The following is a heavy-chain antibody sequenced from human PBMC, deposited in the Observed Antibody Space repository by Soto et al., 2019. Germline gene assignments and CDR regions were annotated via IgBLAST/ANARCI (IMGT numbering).Heavy chain of an antibody. J-gene: IGHJ3*02. V-gene: IGHV1-2*04. CDR2: INPNSGGT. Sequence: ASVKVSCKASGYTFTGYYMHWVRHAPGQGLEWMGWINPNSGGTNYAQKFQGWVTMTRDTSISTAYMELSRLRSDDTAVYYCARGPASGLDAFDIWGHGTMVTVSS. CDR1: GYTFTGYY. CDR3: ARGPASGLDAFDI. D-gene: IGHD6-19*01.